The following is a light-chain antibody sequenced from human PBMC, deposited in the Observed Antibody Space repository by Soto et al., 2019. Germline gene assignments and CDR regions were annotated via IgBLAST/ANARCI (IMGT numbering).Light chain of an antibody. J-gene: IGKJ1*01. CDR3: QQYGSSPLT. V-gene: IGKV3-20*01. CDR2: GAS. Sequence: EIVLTQSPGPMSLSPGERATLSCRASPSVSSSYLAWYQQKPGQAPRLLIYGASSRATGIPDRFSGSESETDFTLTISRLEPEDFAVYYCQQYGSSPLTFGQGTKVEIK. CDR1: PSVSSSY.